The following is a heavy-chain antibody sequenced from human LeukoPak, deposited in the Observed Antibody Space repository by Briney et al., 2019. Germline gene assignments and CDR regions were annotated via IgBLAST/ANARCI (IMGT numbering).Heavy chain of an antibody. CDR1: GFTFSSYW. D-gene: IGHD3-22*01. V-gene: IGHV3-7*01. CDR3: ARDGYYDSSGYGNDAFDI. J-gene: IGHJ3*02. Sequence: GGSLRLSCAASGFTFSSYWMSWVRQAPGKGLEWVANIKQDGSEKYYVDSVKGRFTISRDNAKNSLYLQMNSLRAEDTAVYYCARDGYYDSSGYGNDAFDIWGQGTMVTVSS. CDR2: IKQDGSEK.